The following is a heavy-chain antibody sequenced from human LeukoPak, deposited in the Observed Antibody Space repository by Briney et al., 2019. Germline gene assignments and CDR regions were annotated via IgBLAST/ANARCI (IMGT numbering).Heavy chain of an antibody. CDR1: GGSISSYY. Sequence: SETLSLTCTVSGGSISSYYWSWIRQPAGKGLEWTGRIYTSGSTNYNPSLKSRVTMSVDTSKNQFSLKLSSVTAADTAVYYCARVPGATANWYFDLWGRGTLVTVSS. J-gene: IGHJ2*01. CDR3: ARVPGATANWYFDL. D-gene: IGHD3-10*01. V-gene: IGHV4-4*07. CDR2: IYTSGST.